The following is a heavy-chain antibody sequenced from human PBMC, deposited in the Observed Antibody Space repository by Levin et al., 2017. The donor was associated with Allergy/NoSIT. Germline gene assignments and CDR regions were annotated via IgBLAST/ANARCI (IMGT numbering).Heavy chain of an antibody. V-gene: IGHV4-34*01. J-gene: IGHJ6*03. CDR1: GGSFSGYY. D-gene: IGHD3-9*01. Sequence: SETLSLTCAVYGGSFSGYYWSWIRQPPGKGLEWIGEINHSGSTNYNPSLKSRVTISVDTSKNQFSLKLSSVTAADTAVYYCARGPRLGLRYSYYYYYMDVWGKGTTVTVSS. CDR2: INHSGST. CDR3: ARGPRLGLRYSYYYYYMDV.